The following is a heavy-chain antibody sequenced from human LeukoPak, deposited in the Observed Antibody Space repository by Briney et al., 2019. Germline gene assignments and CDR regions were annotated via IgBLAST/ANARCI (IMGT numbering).Heavy chain of an antibody. J-gene: IGHJ4*02. CDR1: GYTFTGYY. Sequence: ASVKVSCKASGYTFTGYYMHWVRQAPGQGLEWMGWINPNSGGTNYAQKFQGRVTMTRDTSISTAYMELRRLRSDDTAVYYCARIYSYGSYFDYWGQGTLVTVSS. CDR3: ARIYSYGSYFDY. V-gene: IGHV1-2*02. D-gene: IGHD5-18*01. CDR2: INPNSGGT.